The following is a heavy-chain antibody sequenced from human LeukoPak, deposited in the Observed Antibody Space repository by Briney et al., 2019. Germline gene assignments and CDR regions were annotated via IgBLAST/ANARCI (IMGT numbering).Heavy chain of an antibody. V-gene: IGHV4-39*07. CDR2: IYYSGTT. Sequence: SETLSLTCTVSGGSISSSSSYWGWIRQPPGKGLEWIGSIYYSGTTYYNPSLKSRVTISIDTSKNQFSLKLSSVTAADTAVYYCAESGNSFSLVSYCGQGTLVTVSS. D-gene: IGHD4-23*01. CDR1: GGSISSSSSY. J-gene: IGHJ4*02. CDR3: AESGNSFSLVSY.